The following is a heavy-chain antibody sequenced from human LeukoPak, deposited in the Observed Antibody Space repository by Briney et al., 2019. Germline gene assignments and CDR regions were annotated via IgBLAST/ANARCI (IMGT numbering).Heavy chain of an antibody. J-gene: IGHJ4*02. CDR2: ISYDGSNK. V-gene: IGHV3-30*04. CDR3: ARDRHSGYDFRQSYYFDY. Sequence: TGRSLRLSCAASGFTFSSYAMHWVRQAPGKGLEWVAVISYDGSNKYYADSVKGRFTISRDNSKNTLYLQMNSLRAEDTAVCYCARDRHSGYDFRQSYYFDYWGQGTLVTVSS. D-gene: IGHD5-12*01. CDR1: GFTFSSYA.